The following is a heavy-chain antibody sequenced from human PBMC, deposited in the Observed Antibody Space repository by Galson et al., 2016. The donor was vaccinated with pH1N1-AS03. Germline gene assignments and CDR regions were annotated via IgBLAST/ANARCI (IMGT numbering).Heavy chain of an antibody. CDR1: GFTFDDYS. J-gene: IGHJ4*02. CDR2: ISWDGSDT. Sequence: SLRLSCAASGFTFDDYSMHWVRQVPGRPLEWVSLISWDGSDTYYTASVKGRFTISRDNSESSRILHMNSLRTEDTALYYCVKGRGVILSAAIILTDWGQGTLVTVSS. D-gene: IGHD2/OR15-2a*01. CDR3: VKGRGVILSAAIILTD. V-gene: IGHV3-43*01.